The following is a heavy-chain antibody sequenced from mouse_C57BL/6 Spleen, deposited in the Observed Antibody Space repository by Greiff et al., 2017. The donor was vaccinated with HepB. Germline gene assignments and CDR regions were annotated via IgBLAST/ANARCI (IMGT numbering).Heavy chain of an antibody. J-gene: IGHJ4*01. D-gene: IGHD2-2*01. CDR2: ISSGSSTI. Sequence: EVKLVESGGGLVKPGGSLKLSCAASGFTFSDYGMHWVRQAPEKGLEWVAYISSGSSTIYYADTVKGRFTISRDNAKNTLFLQMTSLRSEDTAMYYCARRVYVYDEGPYYAMDYWGQGTSVTVSS. CDR3: ARRVYVYDEGPYYAMDY. CDR1: GFTFSDYG. V-gene: IGHV5-17*01.